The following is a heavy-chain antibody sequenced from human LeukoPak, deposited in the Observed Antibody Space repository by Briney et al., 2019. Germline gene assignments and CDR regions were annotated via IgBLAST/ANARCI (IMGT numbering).Heavy chain of an antibody. CDR2: IIPIFGTA. CDR1: GGTFSSYA. J-gene: IGHJ4*02. D-gene: IGHD3-3*01. Sequence: GASVKVSCKASGGTFSSYAISWVRQAPGQGLEWMGGIIPIFGTANYAQKFQGRVTITADESTSTAYMELSSLRAEDKAVYYCAKAARFLEWLDYWGQGTLVTVSS. CDR3: AKAARFLEWLDY. V-gene: IGHV1-69*13.